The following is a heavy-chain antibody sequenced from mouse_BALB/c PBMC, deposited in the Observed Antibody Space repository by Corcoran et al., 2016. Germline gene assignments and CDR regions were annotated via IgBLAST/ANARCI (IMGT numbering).Heavy chain of an antibody. CDR2: IDPANGNT. CDR3: ARWDGYFVV. CDR1: GFNIKDTY. J-gene: IGHJ1*01. V-gene: IGHV14-3*02. Sequence: EVQLQQSGAELVQPGASVKLSCTASGFNIKDTYMHWVKQRPEQVLEWIGRIDPANGNTKYDPKFQGKATITADTSSNTAYLQLSIRTSEDTAVYYCARWDGYFVVGAAGTTSTVSS. D-gene: IGHD4-1*01.